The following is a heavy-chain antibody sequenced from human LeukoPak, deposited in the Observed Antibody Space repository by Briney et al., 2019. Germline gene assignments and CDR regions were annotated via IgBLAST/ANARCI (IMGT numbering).Heavy chain of an antibody. CDR1: GGSISSYY. J-gene: IGHJ5*02. D-gene: IGHD6-19*01. CDR2: IYYSGST. V-gene: IGHV4-59*01. Sequence: SETLSLTCTVSGGSISSYYWSWIRQPPGKGLEWIGYIYYSGSTNYNPSLKSRVTISVDTSKNQFSLKLSSVTAADTAVYYCAREGIAVAGRLGWFDPWGQGTLVTVSS. CDR3: AREGIAVAGRLGWFDP.